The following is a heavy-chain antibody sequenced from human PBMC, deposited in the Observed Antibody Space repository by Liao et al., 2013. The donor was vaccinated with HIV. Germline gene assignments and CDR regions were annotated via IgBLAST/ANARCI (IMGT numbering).Heavy chain of an antibody. J-gene: IGHJ3*01. D-gene: IGHD4-11*01. CDR1: GGSFSGYY. CDR3: ARVGPFRLTTVSLPDALCIF. Sequence: QVQLQQWGAGLLKPSETLSLTCAVYGGSFSGYYWSWIRQPPGKGREWSWGKYNHSGSTNYNPSLKSRVTISVDTSKNQFSLKLSSVTAADTAVYYCARVGPFRLTTVSLPDALCIFWGQGTMVTVSS. CDR2: YNHSGST. V-gene: IGHV4-34*01.